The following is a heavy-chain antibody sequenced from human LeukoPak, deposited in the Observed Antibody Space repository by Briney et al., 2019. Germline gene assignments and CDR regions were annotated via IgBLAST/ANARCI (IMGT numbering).Heavy chain of an antibody. V-gene: IGHV3-23*01. Sequence: GGSLRFSCAASGLTFGNYAMNWVRQAPGKGLEWVSAISVSGDRTYYADSVKGRFTISRDSFKNTLYLQLNSLRAEDTAVYYCALKLKAPGPLDYWGQGTLVTVSS. CDR3: ALKLKAPGPLDY. J-gene: IGHJ4*02. D-gene: IGHD2-8*02. CDR1: GLTFGNYA. CDR2: ISVSGDRT.